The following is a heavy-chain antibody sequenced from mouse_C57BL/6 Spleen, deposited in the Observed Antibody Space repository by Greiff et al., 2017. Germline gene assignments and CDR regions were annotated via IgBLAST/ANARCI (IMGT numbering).Heavy chain of an antibody. CDR1: GYSITSGYY. D-gene: IGHD2-3*01. CDR2: ISYDGSN. J-gene: IGHJ3*01. V-gene: IGHV3-6*01. CDR3: ARADGYYGEAY. Sequence: VQLQQSGPGLVKPSQSLSLTCSVTGYSITSGYYWNWIRQFPGNKLEWMGYISYDGSNNYNPSLKNRISITRDTSKNQFFLKLNSVTTEDTATYYCARADGYYGEAYWGQGTLVTVSA.